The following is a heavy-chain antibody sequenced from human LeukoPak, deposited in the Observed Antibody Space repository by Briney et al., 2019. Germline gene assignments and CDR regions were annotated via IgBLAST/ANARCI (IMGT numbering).Heavy chain of an antibody. CDR3: AKDLYQGLVPAAIFY. CDR1: GFTFSSFA. V-gene: IGHV3-23*01. Sequence: GGSLRLSCAASGFTFSSFAMSWVRQAPGKGLEWVSTISGSGTKTYYADSVKGRFTISRDNSKNTLYLQMNGLRAEDTALYYCAKDLYQGLVPAAIFYWGQGTLVTVSS. J-gene: IGHJ4*02. D-gene: IGHD2-2*01. CDR2: ISGSGTKT.